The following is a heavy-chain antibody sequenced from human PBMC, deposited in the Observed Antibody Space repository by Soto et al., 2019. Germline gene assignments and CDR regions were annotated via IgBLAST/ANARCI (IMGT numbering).Heavy chain of an antibody. CDR2: IIPIFGTA. CDR3: ARAPRVTMVRGVIITSHFDY. CDR1: GGTFSSYA. Sequence: SVKVSCKASGGTFSSYAISWVRQAPGQGLEWMGGIIPIFGTANYAQKFQGRVTITADESTSTAYMELSSLRSEDTAVYYCARAPRVTMVRGVIITSHFDYWGQGTLVTVSS. J-gene: IGHJ4*02. D-gene: IGHD3-10*01. V-gene: IGHV1-69*13.